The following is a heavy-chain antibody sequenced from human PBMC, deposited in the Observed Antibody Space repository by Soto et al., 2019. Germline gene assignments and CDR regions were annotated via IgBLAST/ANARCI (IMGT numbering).Heavy chain of an antibody. CDR3: AKGSEFSNSCTLDFDF. V-gene: IGHV3-23*01. CDR2: ISGNGGST. Sequence: RRLSCAASGFTFSSYAMSWVRQAPGRGLEWVSIISGNGGSTYYAASVKGRFTISRDNTKNTLYLQMDSLTAEDTAVYYCAKGSEFSNSCTLDFDFWGQGALVTVSS. D-gene: IGHD6-6*01. CDR1: GFTFSSYA. J-gene: IGHJ4*02.